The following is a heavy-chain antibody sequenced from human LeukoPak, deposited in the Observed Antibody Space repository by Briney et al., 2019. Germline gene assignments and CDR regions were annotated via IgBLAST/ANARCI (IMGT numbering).Heavy chain of an antibody. Sequence: GGSLRLSCAASGFTFSSYAMSWVRQAPGKGLEWVSAISGSGGSTYYADSVKGRFTISRDNAKNSLYLQMNSLRVEDMAFYYCAKGVVADPFYYYMDVWGKGTTVTVSS. CDR1: GFTFSSYA. V-gene: IGHV3-23*01. D-gene: IGHD3-22*01. CDR3: AKGVVADPFYYYMDV. CDR2: ISGSGGST. J-gene: IGHJ6*03.